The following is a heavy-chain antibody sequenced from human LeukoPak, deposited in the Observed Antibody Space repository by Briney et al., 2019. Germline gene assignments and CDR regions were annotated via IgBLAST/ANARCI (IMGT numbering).Heavy chain of an antibody. D-gene: IGHD3-3*02. CDR1: GFTFSSYS. J-gene: IGHJ3*02. Sequence: GGSLRLSCAASGFTFSSYSMNWVRQAPGKGLEWVSYISSSSSTIYYADSVKGRFTISRDNAKNSLYLQMNSLRAEDTAVYYCARGGAVSPTLHFPFDIWGQGTMVTVSS. V-gene: IGHV3-48*04. CDR3: ARGGAVSPTLHFPFDI. CDR2: ISSSSSTI.